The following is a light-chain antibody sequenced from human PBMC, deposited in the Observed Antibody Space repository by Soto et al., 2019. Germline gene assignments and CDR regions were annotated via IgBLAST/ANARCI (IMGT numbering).Light chain of an antibody. V-gene: IGKV3-20*01. CDR1: QSVSSSY. CDR2: SAS. Sequence: ESVLTQSPGTLSLSPGERATLSCRASQSVSSSYLAWNQQKPGQAPRLLIYSASSRATGIPERFSGSGSGTDFTLTISRLEPEDFAVYYCQQYGSSPMYTFGQGTKLEIK. J-gene: IGKJ2*01. CDR3: QQYGSSPMYT.